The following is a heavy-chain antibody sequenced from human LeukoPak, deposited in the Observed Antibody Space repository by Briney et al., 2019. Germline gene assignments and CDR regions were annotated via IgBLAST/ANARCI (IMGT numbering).Heavy chain of an antibody. D-gene: IGHD3-22*01. J-gene: IGHJ4*02. V-gene: IGHV3-30*03. CDR3: ARDIDSTGSYWYFDY. CDR1: GFTFSSYG. Sequence: GTSLRLSCAASGFTFSSYGMHWVRQAPGKGLDWVAVISYDGGKKYYADSVKGRFTISRDNSKNTLFLQMNSLRADDTAVYYCARDIDSTGSYWYFDYWGQGTLVTVSS. CDR2: ISYDGGKK.